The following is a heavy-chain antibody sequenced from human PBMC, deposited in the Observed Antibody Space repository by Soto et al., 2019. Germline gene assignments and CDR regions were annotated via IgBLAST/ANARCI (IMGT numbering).Heavy chain of an antibody. CDR2: IIPILGIA. D-gene: IGHD4-17*01. CDR3: ARELPAGDHAE. J-gene: IGHJ4*02. V-gene: IGHV1-69*08. CDR1: GGTFSSYT. Sequence: QVQLVQSGAEVKKPGSSVKVSCKASGGTFSSYTISWVRQAPGQGLEWMGRIIPILGIANYAQKFQGRVTFTAEKATSTAYMELISLRSEDTAGYSCARELPAGDHAEWGQGTLVTVSS.